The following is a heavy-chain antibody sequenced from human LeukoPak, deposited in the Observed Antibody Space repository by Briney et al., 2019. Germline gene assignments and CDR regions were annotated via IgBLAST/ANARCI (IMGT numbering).Heavy chain of an antibody. CDR3: ARALGGYSGYDYAY. CDR2: IYYSGST. V-gene: IGHV4-59*01. D-gene: IGHD5-12*01. CDR1: GGSISSYY. J-gene: IGHJ4*02. Sequence: SETLSLTCTDSGGSISSYYWSWIRQPPGKGLEWIGYIYYSGSTNYNPSLKSRVTISVDTSKNQFSLKLSSVTAADTAVYYCARALGGYSGYDYAYWGQGTLVTVSS.